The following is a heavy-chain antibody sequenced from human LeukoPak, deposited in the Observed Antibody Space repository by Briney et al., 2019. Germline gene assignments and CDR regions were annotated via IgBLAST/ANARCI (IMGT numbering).Heavy chain of an antibody. CDR2: INAGNGNT. J-gene: IGHJ1*01. V-gene: IGHV1-3*01. D-gene: IGHD4-17*01. CDR3: ARDPDPVTTDGWYFQH. CDR1: GYTFTSYA. Sequence: ASVKVSCKASGYTFTSYAMHWVRQAPGQRLEWMGWINAGNGNTKYSQKFQGRVTITADESTSTAYMELSSLRPEDTAVYYCARDPDPVTTDGWYFQHWGQGTLVTVSS.